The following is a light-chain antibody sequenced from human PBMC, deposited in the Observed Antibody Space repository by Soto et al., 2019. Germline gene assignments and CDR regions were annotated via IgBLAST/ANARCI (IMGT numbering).Light chain of an antibody. CDR2: GTS. J-gene: IGKJ1*01. CDR1: QDISIS. CDR3: QQSFSSSWT. V-gene: IGKV1-39*01. Sequence: DIQLTQSPSSLSASVGDRVTITCRASQDISISLNWYQQKPGKAPNLLIYGTSGLQSGVPSRFSASGSGTDFTLTISSLRREDFATYYCQQSFSSSWTFGQGTKVEIK.